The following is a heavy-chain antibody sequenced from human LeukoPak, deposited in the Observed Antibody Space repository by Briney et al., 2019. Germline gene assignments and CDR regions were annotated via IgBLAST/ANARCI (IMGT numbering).Heavy chain of an antibody. CDR2: INGRGVTT. D-gene: IGHD1-1*01. J-gene: IGHJ4*02. CDR3: AKSPGQIQLDYFDY. CDR1: GFTFNNYA. V-gene: IGHV3-23*01. Sequence: GGSLRLSCAASGFTFNNYAMSGVRQAPGMALEWVSTINGRGVTTFYADSVRGLFTISRDNSKTTLYLQVDRRRHEDVAIYYCAKSPGQIQLDYFDYWGQGSLVTVSS.